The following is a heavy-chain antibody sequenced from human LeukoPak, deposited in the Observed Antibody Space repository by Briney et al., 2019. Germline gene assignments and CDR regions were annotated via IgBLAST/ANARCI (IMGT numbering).Heavy chain of an antibody. CDR1: GDSISSYY. D-gene: IGHD3-22*01. CDR3: ATVYYEPFER. J-gene: IGHJ4*02. Sequence: MTSETLSLTCTVSGDSISSYYWNWIRQPPGKGPEWIGCISDTGTTKYNPAFKSRVTVSVDPSKNQFSLKLTSVTAADTAVYFCATVYYEPFERWGQGTLVSVSS. CDR2: ISDTGTT. V-gene: IGHV4-59*01.